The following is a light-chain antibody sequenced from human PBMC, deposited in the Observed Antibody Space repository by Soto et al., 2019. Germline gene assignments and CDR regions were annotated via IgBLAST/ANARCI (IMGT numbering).Light chain of an antibody. V-gene: IGKV3-20*01. CDR2: SAS. Sequence: SHSTTALSVSPGERATLSCRASQSISSLLAWYQQKPGQAPRLLIYSASTRATGIPARFSGSGSGTDFTLTISRLEPEDFAVYYCQQYGSSGTFGQGTKV. CDR3: QQYGSSGT. CDR1: QSISSL. J-gene: IGKJ1*01.